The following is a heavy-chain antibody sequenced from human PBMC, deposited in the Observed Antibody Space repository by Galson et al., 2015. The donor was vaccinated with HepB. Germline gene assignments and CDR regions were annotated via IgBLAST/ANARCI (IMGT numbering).Heavy chain of an antibody. D-gene: IGHD2-8*02. J-gene: IGHJ6*03. CDR2: IYFNGTT. CDR1: GASINSDGKC. CDR3: VRLVRRGARPGGYVDV. V-gene: IGHV4-31*03. Sequence: TLSLTCSVSGASINSDGKCWSWIRRDPRKGLEWIGNIYFNGTTDYTPFLKSRIAISIDTSKNQFSLRMNSVTAADAAVYYCVRLVRRGARPGGYVDVWGKGTTVTVSS.